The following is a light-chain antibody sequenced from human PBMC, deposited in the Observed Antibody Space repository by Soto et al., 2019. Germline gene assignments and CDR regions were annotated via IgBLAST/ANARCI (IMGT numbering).Light chain of an antibody. Sequence: EVVLTQSPVTLSVSPGERATLSCRASQSFRGLLAWYQQKPGQAPRLLIYDAYNRATGIPPRSSGSGSGTDFTLTISSLEPEYSAVYYCQQRHMWPITVGQETRLEIK. CDR1: QSFRGL. J-gene: IGKJ5*01. CDR3: QQRHMWPIT. V-gene: IGKV3-11*01. CDR2: DAY.